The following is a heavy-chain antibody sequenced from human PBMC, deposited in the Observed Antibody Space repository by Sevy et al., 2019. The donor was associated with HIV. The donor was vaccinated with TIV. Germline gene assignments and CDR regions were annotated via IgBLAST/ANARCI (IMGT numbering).Heavy chain of an antibody. CDR1: GFTFSKIA. Sequence: GGSLRLSCAASGFTFSKIAIHWVRQAPGKGLEWVSVISNDGSNKDYADSVKGRFTISRDNSKNMLYLQLNSLRVEDTAVYYCARASHMITFGRVIVVDGIDYWGQGTLVTVSS. V-gene: IGHV3-30-3*01. D-gene: IGHD3-16*02. J-gene: IGHJ4*02. CDR3: ARASHMITFGRVIVVDGIDY. CDR2: ISNDGSNK.